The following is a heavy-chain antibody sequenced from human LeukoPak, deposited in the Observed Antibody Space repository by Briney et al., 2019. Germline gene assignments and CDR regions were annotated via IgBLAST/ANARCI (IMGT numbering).Heavy chain of an antibody. Sequence: GGSLRLSCAASGFTVSSNYMSWVRQAPGKGLEWVSVIYSGGSTYYADSVKGRFTISRDNAKNTLYLQMNSLRAEDTAVYYCARGRGIAAAGLRYFDYWGQGTLVTVSS. CDR1: GFTVSSNY. V-gene: IGHV3-66*01. CDR2: IYSGGST. D-gene: IGHD6-13*01. J-gene: IGHJ4*02. CDR3: ARGRGIAAAGLRYFDY.